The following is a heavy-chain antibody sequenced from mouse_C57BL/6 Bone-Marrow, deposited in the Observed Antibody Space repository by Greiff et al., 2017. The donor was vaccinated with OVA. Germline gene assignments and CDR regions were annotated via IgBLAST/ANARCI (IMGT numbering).Heavy chain of an antibody. D-gene: IGHD1-1*01. CDR2: IRNKPNGSTT. J-gene: IGHJ2*01. Sequence: DVMLVESGGGLVQPGDSLSLSCAASGFTFTNYYMSWVRQPPGKALEWLAFIRNKPNGSTTEYSASVKGRFTISRDNSHSILYLQKNARRAEERATKYWARDKGGVAGDCVDYWGQGTALTVSS. CDR3: ARDKGGVAGDCVDY. CDR1: GFTFTNYY. V-gene: IGHV7-3*04.